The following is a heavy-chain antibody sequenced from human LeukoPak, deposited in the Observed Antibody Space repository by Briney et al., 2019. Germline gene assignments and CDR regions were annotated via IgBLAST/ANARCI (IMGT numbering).Heavy chain of an antibody. CDR3: ARYSNYPPWSGYYIPLGY. CDR1: GFTFSSYA. V-gene: IGHV3-23*01. CDR2: ISGSGGST. D-gene: IGHD3-3*01. Sequence: GGSLRLSCAASGFTFSSYAMSWVRQAPGKGLEWVSAISGSGGSTYYAGSVKGRFTISRDNSKNTLYLQMNSLRAEDTAVYYCARYSNYPPWSGYYIPLGYWGQGTLVTVSS. J-gene: IGHJ4*02.